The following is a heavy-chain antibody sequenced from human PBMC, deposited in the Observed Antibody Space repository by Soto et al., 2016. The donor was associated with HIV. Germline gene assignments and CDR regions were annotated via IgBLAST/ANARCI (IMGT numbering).Heavy chain of an antibody. D-gene: IGHD1-1*01. CDR2: INHSGST. Sequence: QVQLQQWGAGLLKPSETLSLTCAVYGGSFSGYYWSWIRQPPGKGLEWIGEINHSGSTNYNPSLKSRVTISVDTSKNQFSLKLSSVTAADTAVYYCARHGTRSSGDYFDYWGQGPWSPSPQ. CDR1: GGSFSGYY. J-gene: IGHJ4*02. V-gene: IGHV4-34*01. CDR3: ARHGTRSSGDYFDY.